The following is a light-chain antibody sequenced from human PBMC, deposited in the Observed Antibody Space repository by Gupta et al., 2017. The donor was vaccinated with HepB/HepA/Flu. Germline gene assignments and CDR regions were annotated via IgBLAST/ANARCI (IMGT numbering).Light chain of an antibody. CDR2: GAS. CDR1: QSVSSSY. J-gene: IGKJ1*01. V-gene: IGKV3-20*01. Sequence: EIALTQSPGTLSLSPGERATLSCRASQSVSSSYLAWYQQRPGQAPRLLIYGASSRATGSSDRFSGSGSGTDFTLTISRLEPEDFAVYYCQQYGSSPWTFGQGTKVESK. CDR3: QQYGSSPWT.